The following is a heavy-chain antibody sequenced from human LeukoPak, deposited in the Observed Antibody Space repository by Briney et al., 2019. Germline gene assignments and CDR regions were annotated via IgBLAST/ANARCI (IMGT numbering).Heavy chain of an antibody. CDR2: TSSSDPGT. J-gene: IGHJ4*02. V-gene: IGHV3-23*01. D-gene: IGHD6-13*01. Sequence: GGSLRLSCAASGFPLSSYAMSWVRQASGKGLEWVSATSSSDPGTYYADSVRGRFTISRDNSKNTLYLQLNSLRVEDAGVYYCARPSDYSSSWDYWGQGTLVTVSS. CDR3: ARPSDYSSSWDY. CDR1: GFPLSSYA.